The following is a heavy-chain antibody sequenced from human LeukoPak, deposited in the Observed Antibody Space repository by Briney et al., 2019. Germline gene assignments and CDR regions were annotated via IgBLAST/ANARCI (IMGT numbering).Heavy chain of an antibody. D-gene: IGHD6-19*01. J-gene: IGHJ3*02. CDR1: GFTFSSYE. V-gene: IGHV3-48*03. CDR3: ARAGQWLAQDAFDI. CDR2: ISSSGSTI. Sequence: GGSLRLSCAASGFTFSSYEMNWVRQAPGKGLEWVSYISSSGSTIYYADSVKGRFTISRDNAKNTLYLQMNSLRAEDTAVYYCARAGQWLAQDAFDIWGQGTMVTVSS.